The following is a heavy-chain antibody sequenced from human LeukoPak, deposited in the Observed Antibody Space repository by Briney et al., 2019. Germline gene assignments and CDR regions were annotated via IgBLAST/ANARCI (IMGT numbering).Heavy chain of an antibody. CDR1: GVSVSSGSYY. D-gene: IGHD3-10*01. J-gene: IGHJ4*02. V-gene: IGHV4-61*01. CDR2: IYYSGST. Sequence: ASETLSLTCTDSGVSVSSGSYYWSWIRQPPGKGLEWIGYIYYSGSTNYNPSLKSRVTISVDTSKNQFSLKLSSVTAADTAVYYCARDNYYGSGSYPYWGQGTLVTVSS. CDR3: ARDNYYGSGSYPY.